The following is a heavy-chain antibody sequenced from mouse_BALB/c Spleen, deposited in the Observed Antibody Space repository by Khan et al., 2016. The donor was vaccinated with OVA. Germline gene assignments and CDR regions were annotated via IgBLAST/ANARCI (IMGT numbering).Heavy chain of an antibody. D-gene: IGHD2-2*01. CDR1: GFSLSNYG. CDR2: IWTGGIT. J-gene: IGHJ3*01. V-gene: IGHV2-9*02. CDR3: ARSYGYDVGAFAY. Sequence: VELVESGPGLVAPSQSLSITCTVSGFSLSNYGVHWVRQPPGKGLEWLGVIWTGGITNYNSALMSRLSISKDNSKSQVFLKMNRLQTDDTAIYYCARSYGYDVGAFAYWGQGTLVTVSA.